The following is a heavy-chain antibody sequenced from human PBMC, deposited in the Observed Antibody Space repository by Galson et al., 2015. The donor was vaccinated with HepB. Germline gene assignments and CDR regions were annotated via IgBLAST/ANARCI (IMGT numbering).Heavy chain of an antibody. CDR3: ARKPSSYDYYNMDV. D-gene: IGHD3-3*01. CDR2: ISAGSTTI. V-gene: IGHV3-48*01. J-gene: IGHJ6*02. Sequence: SLRLSCAASGVTIPSYSMNWVRKAPGKGLEWLAYISAGSTTIYYAASVKGRFTISREKAKNFSYLHMNSLRGEDTAVYYCARKPSSYDYYNMDVWGHGTTVTVSS. CDR1: GVTIPSYS.